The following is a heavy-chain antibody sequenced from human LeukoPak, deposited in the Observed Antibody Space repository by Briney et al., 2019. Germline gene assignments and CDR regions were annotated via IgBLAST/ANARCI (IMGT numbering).Heavy chain of an antibody. J-gene: IGHJ4*02. Sequence: SETLSLTCTVSGGSISSYHWSWIRQPAGKGLEWIGRLYTSGSTNYNPSLKSRVTVSVDTSKNQFSLRLSSVTAADTAVYYCARGGYSYGLDYWGQGTLVTVSS. CDR2: LYTSGST. D-gene: IGHD5-18*01. V-gene: IGHV4-4*07. CDR3: ARGGYSYGLDY. CDR1: GGSISSYH.